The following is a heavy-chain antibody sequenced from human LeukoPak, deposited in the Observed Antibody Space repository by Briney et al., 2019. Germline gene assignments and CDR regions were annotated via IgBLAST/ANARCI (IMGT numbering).Heavy chain of an antibody. Sequence: PSETLSLTCTVSGGALSGGGYYGSWIRQHPGKGLEWVGYIYYSGSTYYNPSRKGRVTIAVGTCKTQLSLKLSSVTAADKAVYYCARDIPGEGAFDTWGQGTMVTVSS. V-gene: IGHV4-31*03. CDR2: IYYSGST. J-gene: IGHJ3*02. CDR1: GGALSGGGYY. CDR3: ARDIPGEGAFDT. D-gene: IGHD3-16*01.